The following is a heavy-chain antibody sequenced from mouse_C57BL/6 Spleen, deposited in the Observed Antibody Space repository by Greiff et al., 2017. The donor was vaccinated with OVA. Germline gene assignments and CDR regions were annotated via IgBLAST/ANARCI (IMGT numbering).Heavy chain of an antibody. CDR3: AREGYGYGFDY. D-gene: IGHD2-2*01. J-gene: IGHJ2*01. CDR2: INPSNGGT. Sequence: VQLQQPGTELVKPGASVKLSCKASGYTFTSYWMHWVKQRPGQGLEWIGNINPSNGGTNYNEKFKSKATLTVDKSSSTAYMQLISLTSEDAAVYYCAREGYGYGFDYWGQGTTLTVSS. CDR1: GYTFTSYW. V-gene: IGHV1-53*01.